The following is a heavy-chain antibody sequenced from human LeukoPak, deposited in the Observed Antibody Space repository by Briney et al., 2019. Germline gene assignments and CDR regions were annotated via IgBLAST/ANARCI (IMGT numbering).Heavy chain of an antibody. V-gene: IGHV3-23*05. D-gene: IGHD3-16*01. CDR1: GFTFSSYV. CDR3: AKGGSPLDF. CDR2: ISISGGIT. J-gene: IGHJ4*02. Sequence: GGSLRLSCAASGFTFSSYVMSWVRQAPGKGLEWVSSISISGGITYYADSVKGRFTVSRDKSQNTLYLQINTLIAEDTAVYYCAKGGSPLDFWGQGTLVAVSS.